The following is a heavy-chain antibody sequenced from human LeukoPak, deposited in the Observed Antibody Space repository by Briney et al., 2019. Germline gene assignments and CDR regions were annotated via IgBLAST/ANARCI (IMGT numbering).Heavy chain of an antibody. CDR1: AYSFRSYG. CDR2: ISGYNGNK. D-gene: IGHD2-2*01. Sequence: ASVKVSCRRSAYSFRSYGVNWVRQAPGQGLEWMGWISGYNGNKNYAQMVQGRVTMTTDTSTSTAYMALRSLRSDDTVMYYCARDVGDIVTIPAAITVPWGQGTLVTVSS. CDR3: ARDVGDIVTIPAAITVP. J-gene: IGHJ5*02. V-gene: IGHV1-18*01.